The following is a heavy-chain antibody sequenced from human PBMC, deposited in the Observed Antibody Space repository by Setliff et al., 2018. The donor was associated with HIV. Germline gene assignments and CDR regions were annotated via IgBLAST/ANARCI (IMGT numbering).Heavy chain of an antibody. J-gene: IGHJ6*04. Sequence: GGSLRLSCAASGFTFSTSAMHWVRQAPGKGLEWVAVISYAGSNEYYGDSVKCRFTISRDNSKNTLFLQMNRLRVEDTAVYYCMRGPRLGPVDVWGKGVTVTVSS. D-gene: IGHD3-16*01. CDR3: MRGPRLGPVDV. CDR1: GFTFSTSA. CDR2: ISYAGSNE. V-gene: IGHV3-30*04.